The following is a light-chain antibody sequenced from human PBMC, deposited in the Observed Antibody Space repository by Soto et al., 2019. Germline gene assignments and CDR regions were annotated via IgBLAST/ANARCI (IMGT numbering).Light chain of an antibody. V-gene: IGLV1-51*02. J-gene: IGLJ2*01. Sequence: QSVLTQPPSVSAAPGQDVTISCSGSTSNIGINDVAWYQQLPGTAPKLLLSENNKRPSGIPDRFSGSKSGTSATLGITGLQTGDEADYYCGAWATSLNGGVFGGGTKVTVL. CDR2: ENN. CDR3: GAWATSLNGGV. CDR1: TSNIGIND.